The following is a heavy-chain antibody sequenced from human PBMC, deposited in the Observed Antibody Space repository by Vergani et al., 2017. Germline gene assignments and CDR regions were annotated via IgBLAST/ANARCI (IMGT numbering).Heavy chain of an antibody. CDR3: ARDLIVVPATGIDY. Sequence: QVQLVESGGGVVQPGRSLRLSCAASGFTFSSYAMHWVRQAPGKGLEWVAVISYDGSNKYYADSVKGRFTISRDNSKNTLYLQMNSLRAEDTAVYYCARDLIVVPATGIDYWGQGTLVTVSS. CDR1: GFTFSSYA. J-gene: IGHJ4*02. D-gene: IGHD2-2*01. V-gene: IGHV3-30*04. CDR2: ISYDGSNK.